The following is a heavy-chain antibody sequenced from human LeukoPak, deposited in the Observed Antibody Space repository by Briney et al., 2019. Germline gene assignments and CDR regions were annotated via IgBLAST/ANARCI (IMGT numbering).Heavy chain of an antibody. Sequence: SETLSLTCTVSGGSISSSSYYWGWIRQPPGKGLEWIGSIYYSGSTYYNPSLKSRVTITVDTSKDQFSLKLNSVTAADTALYYCARGAAAFFDSWGQGTLVTVSS. CDR2: IYYSGST. V-gene: IGHV4-39*07. CDR1: GGSISSSSYY. J-gene: IGHJ5*01. D-gene: IGHD6-25*01. CDR3: ARGAAAFFDS.